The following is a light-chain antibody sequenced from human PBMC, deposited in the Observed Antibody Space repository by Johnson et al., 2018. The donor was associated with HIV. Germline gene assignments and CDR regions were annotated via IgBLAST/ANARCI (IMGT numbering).Light chain of an antibody. J-gene: IGLJ1*01. CDR1: SSNIGENF. CDR2: ENN. V-gene: IGLV1-51*02. CDR3: GAWDSSLSAYV. Sequence: QSVLTQPPSVSAAPGQKVTFSCSGSSSNIGENFVSWYQHLPGTAPKLLIYENNKRPSGIPDRFSGSKSGTSATLGITGLQPGDEADYYCGAWDSSLSAYVFGSGTKVTVL.